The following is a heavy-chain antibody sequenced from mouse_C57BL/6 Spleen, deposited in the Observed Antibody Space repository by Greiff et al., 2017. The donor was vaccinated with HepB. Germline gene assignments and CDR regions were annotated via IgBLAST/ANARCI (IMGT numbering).Heavy chain of an antibody. Sequence: VQLQQSGAELVKPGASVKLSCKASGYTFTSYWMQWVKQRPGQGLEWIGEIDPSDSYTNYNQKFKGKATLTVDTSSSTAYMQLSSLTSEDSAVYYCARWGYYYGSSYKYFDVWGTGTTVTVSS. J-gene: IGHJ1*03. V-gene: IGHV1-50*01. CDR1: GYTFTSYW. D-gene: IGHD1-1*01. CDR3: ARWGYYYGSSYKYFDV. CDR2: IDPSDSYT.